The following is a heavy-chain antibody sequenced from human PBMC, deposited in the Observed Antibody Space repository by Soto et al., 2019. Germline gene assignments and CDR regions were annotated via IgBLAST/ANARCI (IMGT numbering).Heavy chain of an antibody. V-gene: IGHV4-31*03. J-gene: IGHJ6*02. CDR3: ASVHRCSNQFYGMDV. CDR2: IYYSGST. CDR1: GDSISSNGYY. D-gene: IGHD3-10*02. Sequence: SETLSLTCTVSGDSISSNGYYWSWIRQHPGKGLEWIGYIYYSGSTYYNPSLKSRVTISLDTSKKQFSLKLSSVTAADTAVCYCASVHRCSNQFYGMDVWGQGTTVTVSS.